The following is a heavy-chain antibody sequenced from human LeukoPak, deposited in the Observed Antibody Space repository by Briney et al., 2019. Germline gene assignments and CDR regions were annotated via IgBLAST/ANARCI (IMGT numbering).Heavy chain of an antibody. CDR3: ASCSTSCYISRFWWYFDL. CDR1: GGSISSGGYY. CDR2: IYHSGST. D-gene: IGHD2-2*02. V-gene: IGHV4-30-2*01. J-gene: IGHJ2*01. Sequence: SETLSLTCTVSGGSISSGGYYWSWIRQPPGKGLEWIGYIYHSGSTYYNPSLKSRVTISVDRSKNQFSLKLSSVIAADTAVYYCASCSTSCYISRFWWYFDLWGRGTLVTVSS.